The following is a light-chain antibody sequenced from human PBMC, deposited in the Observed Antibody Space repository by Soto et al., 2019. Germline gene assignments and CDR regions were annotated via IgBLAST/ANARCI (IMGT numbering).Light chain of an antibody. V-gene: IGKV1-5*03. Sequence: DIQMTQSPSTLSASVGDRGTITCRASQSITIWLAWYQQKPGKAPKLLIYKASSLESGVPSRFSGSGSGTEFTLTISSLQPDDFATYYCQPYNNYPWTFGQGTKVEIK. CDR1: QSITIW. CDR3: QPYNNYPWT. CDR2: KAS. J-gene: IGKJ1*01.